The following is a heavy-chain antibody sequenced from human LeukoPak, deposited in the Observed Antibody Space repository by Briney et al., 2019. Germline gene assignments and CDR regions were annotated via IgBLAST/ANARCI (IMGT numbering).Heavy chain of an antibody. D-gene: IGHD6-6*01. Sequence: PPGGSLRLSCAASGFTFSSYAMSWVRQAPGRGLEWVSYISISSGIIYYADSVKGRFTISRDNSKNTLYLQMNSLRAEDTAVYYCAKDPGEYSSLYYMDVWGKGTTVTISS. CDR2: ISISSGII. J-gene: IGHJ6*03. CDR3: AKDPGEYSSLYYMDV. CDR1: GFTFSSYA. V-gene: IGHV3-23*01.